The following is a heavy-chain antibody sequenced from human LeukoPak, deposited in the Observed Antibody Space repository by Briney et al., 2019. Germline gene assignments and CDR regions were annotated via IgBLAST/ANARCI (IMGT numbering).Heavy chain of an antibody. CDR3: ASGADSSNLYY. CDR2: IYASGIT. J-gene: IGHJ4*02. D-gene: IGHD3-22*01. CDR1: GGSISSGSYY. V-gene: IGHV4-61*02. Sequence: SQTLSFTCTVSGGSISSGSYYWNWIRQPAGKGLEWIGRIYASGITNYHPSLKSRVAISVDTSKNQFSLRLSSVTAADTAVYYCASGADSSNLYYWGPGILVTVSS.